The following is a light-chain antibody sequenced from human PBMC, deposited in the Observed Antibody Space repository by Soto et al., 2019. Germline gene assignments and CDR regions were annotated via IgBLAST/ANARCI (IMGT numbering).Light chain of an antibody. CDR3: QQYGSSPWT. J-gene: IGKJ1*01. V-gene: IGKV3-20*01. CDR1: QSVSSSY. CDR2: GAS. Sequence: EIVLTQSPGTLSLSPGAIATLSCRASQSVSSSYLAWYQQKPGQAPRPLIYGASSRAIGIPDRFSGSGSGTDFTLPISRLEPEDFAVYYCQQYGSSPWTFGQGTKVEIK.